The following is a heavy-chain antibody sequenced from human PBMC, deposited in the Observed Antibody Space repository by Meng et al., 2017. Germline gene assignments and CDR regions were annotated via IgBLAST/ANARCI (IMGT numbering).Heavy chain of an antibody. CDR1: GYTFTSYY. J-gene: IGHJ4*02. CDR2: INPSGGST. CDR3: ARGGNVRDGCNY. V-gene: IGHV1-46*01. D-gene: IGHD5-24*01. Sequence: QVRLVQPGAEGKRPGASMNVSCKASGYTFTSYYMHWVRQAPGQGLEWMGIINPSGGSTSYAQKFQGRVTMTRDTSTSTVYMELSSLRSEDTAVYYCARGGNVRDGCNYWGQGTLVTVSS.